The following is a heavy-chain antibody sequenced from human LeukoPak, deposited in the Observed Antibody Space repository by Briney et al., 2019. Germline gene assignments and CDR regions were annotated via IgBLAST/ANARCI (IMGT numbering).Heavy chain of an antibody. Sequence: GASVKVSCKASGYTFTSYAIHWVRQAPGQRLEWMGWVNAGNGNTKYSQKFQGRVTITRDTSASVAYMELSSLRSEDTAVYYCARIDTPSSGYQTWGQGTLVTVSS. CDR3: ARIDTPSSGYQT. D-gene: IGHD3-22*01. J-gene: IGHJ5*02. CDR1: GYTFTSYA. CDR2: VNAGNGNT. V-gene: IGHV1-3*01.